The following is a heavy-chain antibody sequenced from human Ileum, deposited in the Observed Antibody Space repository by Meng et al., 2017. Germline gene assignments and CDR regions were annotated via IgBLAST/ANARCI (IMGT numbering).Heavy chain of an antibody. Sequence: SETLSLTCTVSGGSISSGGFYWSWIRQHPGKGLEWIGYIYYSGSTYYNPSLKSRIAIPVDTSKNQFFLKLSSVTAADTAVYYCAGGLWGGQPFYFDYWGQGTLVTVSS. CDR3: AGGLWGGQPFYFDY. CDR1: GGSISSGGFY. CDR2: IYYSGST. J-gene: IGHJ4*02. D-gene: IGHD3-3*01. V-gene: IGHV4-31*03.